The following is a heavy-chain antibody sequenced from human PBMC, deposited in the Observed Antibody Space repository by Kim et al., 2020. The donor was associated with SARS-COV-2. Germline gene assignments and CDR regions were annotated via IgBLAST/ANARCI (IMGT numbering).Heavy chain of an antibody. J-gene: IGHJ3*02. CDR2: ISGSGGST. Sequence: GGSLRLSCAASGFTFSSYAMSWVRQAPGKGLEWVSAISGSGGSTYYADSVKGRFTISRDNSKNTLYLQMNSLRAEDTAVYYCAKCLEMATILLDAFDIWGQGTMVTVSS. CDR1: GFTFSSYA. D-gene: IGHD5-12*01. V-gene: IGHV3-23*01. CDR3: AKCLEMATILLDAFDI.